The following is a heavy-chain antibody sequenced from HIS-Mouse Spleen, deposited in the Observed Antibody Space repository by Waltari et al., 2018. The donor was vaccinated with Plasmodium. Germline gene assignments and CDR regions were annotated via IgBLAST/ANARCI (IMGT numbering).Heavy chain of an antibody. J-gene: IGHJ6*02. CDR2: FDPEDGET. D-gene: IGHD5-18*01. CDR1: GYTLPELS. V-gene: IGHV1-24*01. Sequence: QVQLVQSGAEVKQPGASVKVSCKVSGYTLPELSMHWVRPAPGKGLEWMGGFDPEDGETIYAQKFQGRVTMTEDTSTDTAYMELSSLRSEDTAVYYCATYVQRGKYYYYGMDVWGQGTTVTVSS. CDR3: ATYVQRGKYYYYGMDV.